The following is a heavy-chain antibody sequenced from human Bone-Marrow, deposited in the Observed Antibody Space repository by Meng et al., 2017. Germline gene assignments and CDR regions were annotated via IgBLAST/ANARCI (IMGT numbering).Heavy chain of an antibody. CDR1: GFTFSSYA. V-gene: IGHV3-23*01. CDR2: ISGSGGST. CDR3: AVGRGDDHIAVAARFAH. J-gene: IGHJ1*01. D-gene: IGHD6-19*01. Sequence: GGSLRLSCAASGFTFSSYAMSWVRQAPGKGLEWVSAISGSGGSTYYADSVKGRFTISRDNSKNTLYLQMISLRAEDTAVYYCAVGRGDDHIAVAARFAHWGQGTLVTGAS.